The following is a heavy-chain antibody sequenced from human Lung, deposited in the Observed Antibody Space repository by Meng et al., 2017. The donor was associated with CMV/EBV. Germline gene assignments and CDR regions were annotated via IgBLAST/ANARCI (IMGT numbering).Heavy chain of an antibody. CDR1: SSYS. CDR2: VYHSGST. Sequence: SSYSMNWVRQPPGKGLEWIGEVYHSGSTNYNPSLKSRVTISVDKSKNQFSLKLSSVTAADTAVYYCARVTIVVAQYYFDYWGQGTLVTVSS. V-gene: IGHV4-4*02. CDR3: ARVTIVVAQYYFDY. D-gene: IGHD3-22*01. J-gene: IGHJ4*02.